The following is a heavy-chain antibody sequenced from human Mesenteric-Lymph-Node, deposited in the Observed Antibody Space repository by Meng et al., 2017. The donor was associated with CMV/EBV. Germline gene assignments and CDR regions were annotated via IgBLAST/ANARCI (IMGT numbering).Heavy chain of an antibody. D-gene: IGHD2/OR15-2a*01. CDR3: ARGNNFDV. Sequence: GGSLRLSCAASGFTVSNNYIKWVRQAPGKGLEWVSVLYSGGSTYYADSVKGRFTISRDNSKNTLYLQMNNLRAEDTAVYYCARGNNFDVWGQGTMVTVSS. V-gene: IGHV3-66*01. CDR2: LYSGGST. J-gene: IGHJ3*01. CDR1: GFTVSNNY.